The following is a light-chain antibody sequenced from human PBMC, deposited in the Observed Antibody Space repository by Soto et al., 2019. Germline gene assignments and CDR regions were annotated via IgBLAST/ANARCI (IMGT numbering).Light chain of an antibody. Sequence: EIVLTQSPVTLSLSPVERATLSCMASQSVRTYLAWYQVKPGQAPRLLIYDASSRASGVPARFSGSGSGTDFTLTISSLEPEDFALYYCQQRNSWPPITFGQGTRLEI. V-gene: IGKV3-11*01. CDR2: DAS. J-gene: IGKJ5*01. CDR3: QQRNSWPPIT. CDR1: QSVRTY.